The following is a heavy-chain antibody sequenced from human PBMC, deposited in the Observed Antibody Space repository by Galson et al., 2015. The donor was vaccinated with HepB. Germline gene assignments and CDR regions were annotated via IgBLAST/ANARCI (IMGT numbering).Heavy chain of an antibody. CDR2: INHSGST. CDR1: GGSFSGFY. Sequence: ETLSLTCAVYGGSFSGFYWSWIRQPPGKGLEWIGEINHSGSTNYNSSLKSRVTISVDTSKNQFSLKLTSVTAADTAVYYCARDPRSVLLWFGDGGAFDIWGQGTMVTVSS. J-gene: IGHJ3*02. V-gene: IGHV4-34*01. CDR3: ARDPRSVLLWFGDGGAFDI. D-gene: IGHD3-10*01.